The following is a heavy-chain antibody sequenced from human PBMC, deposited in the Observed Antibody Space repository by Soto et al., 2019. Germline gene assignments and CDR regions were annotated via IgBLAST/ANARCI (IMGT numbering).Heavy chain of an antibody. J-gene: IGHJ4*02. V-gene: IGHV4-34*01. CDR2: INHSGST. CDR1: GGSFSGYY. D-gene: IGHD1-26*01. Sequence: QVQLQQWGAGLLKPSETLSLTCAVYGGSFSGYYWSWIRQPPGKGLEWIGEINHSGSTNYNPSLKSRVTISVDTSKNQFSLKLSSVTAEDTAVYYCARGLASGSRHWGQGTLVTVSS. CDR3: ARGLASGSRH.